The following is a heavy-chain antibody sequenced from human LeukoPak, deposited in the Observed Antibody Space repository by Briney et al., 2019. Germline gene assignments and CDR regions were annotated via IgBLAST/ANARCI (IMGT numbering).Heavy chain of an antibody. J-gene: IGHJ4*02. CDR3: ARDKTSFDY. D-gene: IGHD1-7*01. CDR2: ISYDGSNK. Sequence: GGSLRLSCAASGFTFSSYAMHWVRQAPGKGLEWVAVISYDGSNKYYADSVKGRFTISRDNSKNTLYLQMNSLRAEDTAEYYCARDKTSFDYWGQGTLVTVSS. V-gene: IGHV3-30-3*01. CDR1: GFTFSSYA.